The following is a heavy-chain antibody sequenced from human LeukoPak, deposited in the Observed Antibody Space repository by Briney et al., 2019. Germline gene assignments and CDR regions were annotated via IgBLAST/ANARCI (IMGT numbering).Heavy chain of an antibody. V-gene: IGHV3-15*01. CDR2: IKSKTDGGTT. D-gene: IGHD1-26*01. J-gene: IGHJ4*02. Sequence: PGGSLRLSCAASGFTFSNAWMSWVRQAPGKGLEWVGRIKSKTDGGTTDYAAPVKGRFTISRDDSKNTLYLQMNSLKTEDTAVYYCTALDPPVGATMDYWGQGTLVTVSS. CDR1: GFTFSNAW. CDR3: TALDPPVGATMDY.